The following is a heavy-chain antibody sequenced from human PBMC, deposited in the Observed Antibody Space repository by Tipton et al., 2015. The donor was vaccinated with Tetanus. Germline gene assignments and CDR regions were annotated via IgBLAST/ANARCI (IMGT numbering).Heavy chain of an antibody. CDR1: GDSVSSGSYY. CDR3: ARDPYYNGGGYFDY. CDR2: MFYGGSP. J-gene: IGHJ4*02. Sequence: TLSLTCTVSGDSVSSGSYYWSWIRQRPGKGLEWIGYMFYGGSPKYNPSLKSRVTILVDKSKNQLPLKLRSVTAADTAVYFCARDPYYNGGGYFDYWGQGTLVTVSS. D-gene: IGHD3-10*01. V-gene: IGHV4-61*01.